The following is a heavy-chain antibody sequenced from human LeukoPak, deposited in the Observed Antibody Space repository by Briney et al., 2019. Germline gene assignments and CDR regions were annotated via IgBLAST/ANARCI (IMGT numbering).Heavy chain of an antibody. CDR1: GFTFCDYA. V-gene: IGHV3-49*04. CDR3: TRGFIGSGWYGDAFDI. J-gene: IGHJ3*02. Sequence: SGGSLTLSCTASGFTFCDYAMVWVRQAPGKGREWVGFIRSKAYGCTTEYPASVKGRCTISRDDSTSIAHLRMNSLNTDDKAVYCCTRGFIGSGWYGDAFDIWGQGTMVTVSS. CDR2: IRSKAYGCTT. D-gene: IGHD6-19*01.